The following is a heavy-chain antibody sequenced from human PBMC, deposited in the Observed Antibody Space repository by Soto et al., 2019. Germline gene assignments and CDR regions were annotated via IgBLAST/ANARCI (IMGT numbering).Heavy chain of an antibody. CDR3: ATGPFRFLEGTQSYNWFDP. Sequence: QVQLVQSGTEVKRPGSSVNVSCKASGGTFSSYAVSWVRQAPGQGLGWMGGIIPMFGTANYAPNFQDRVTITADASTSIAYMDLSRLRSEDTAVYYCATGPFRFLEGTQSYNWFDPWGQGTLVIVTS. D-gene: IGHD3-3*01. J-gene: IGHJ5*02. CDR1: GGTFSSYA. V-gene: IGHV1-69*12. CDR2: IIPMFGTA.